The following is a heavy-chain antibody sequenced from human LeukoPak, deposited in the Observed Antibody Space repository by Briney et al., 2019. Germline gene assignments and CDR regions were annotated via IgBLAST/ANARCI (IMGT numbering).Heavy chain of an antibody. D-gene: IGHD1-26*01. CDR1: GFTFSSYG. Sequence: GGSLGLSCAASGFTFSSYGMHWVRQAPGKGLEWVAFIRYDGSNKYYADSVKGRFTISRDNSKNTLYLQMNSLRAEDTAVYYCAKVPGGSYRYYFDYWGQGTLVTVSS. V-gene: IGHV3-30*02. J-gene: IGHJ4*02. CDR2: IRYDGSNK. CDR3: AKVPGGSYRYYFDY.